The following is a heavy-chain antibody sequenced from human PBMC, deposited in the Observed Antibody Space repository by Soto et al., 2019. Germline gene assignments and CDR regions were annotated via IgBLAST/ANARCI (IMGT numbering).Heavy chain of an antibody. D-gene: IGHD2-15*01. V-gene: IGHV4-39*01. CDR2: IYYSGST. CDR1: GGSISSSSYY. CDR3: ARHHCSGGSCYRIDY. Sequence: QLQLQESGPGLVKPSETLSLTCTVSGGSISSSSYYWGWIRQPPGKGLEWIGSIYYSGSTYYNPSLKSRVTISVDTSKNQFSLKLSSVTAADTAVYYCARHHCSGGSCYRIDYWGQGTLVTVSS. J-gene: IGHJ4*02.